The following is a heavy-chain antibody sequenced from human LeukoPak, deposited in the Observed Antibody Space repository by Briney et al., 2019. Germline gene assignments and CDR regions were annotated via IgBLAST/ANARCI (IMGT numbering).Heavy chain of an antibody. D-gene: IGHD1-26*01. CDR3: ARKFSGDGVDY. CDR1: GGSISRYY. V-gene: IGHV4-59*08. Sequence: SETLSLTCTVSGGSISRYYWSWIRQPPGKGLEWIGYIYYSGSTNYNPSLKSRVTISVDTSKNQFSLKPSSVTAADTAVYYCARKFSGDGVDYWGQGTLVTVSS. J-gene: IGHJ4*02. CDR2: IYYSGST.